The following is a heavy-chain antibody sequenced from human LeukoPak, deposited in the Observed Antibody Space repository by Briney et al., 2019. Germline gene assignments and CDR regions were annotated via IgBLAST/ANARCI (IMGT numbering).Heavy chain of an antibody. V-gene: IGHV3-48*02. CDR3: ARGKIGYYYGDYDGL. CDR1: GFTFRSYD. J-gene: IGHJ4*02. CDR2: ISTISSTK. Sequence: GGSLRLSCAGSGFTFRSYDMNWVRQAPGKGLEWVSYISTISSTKYYADSVKGRFTISRDNAKNSLYLQMNSLRDEDTAVYYCARGKIGYYYGDYDGLWGQGTLVTVSS. D-gene: IGHD4-17*01.